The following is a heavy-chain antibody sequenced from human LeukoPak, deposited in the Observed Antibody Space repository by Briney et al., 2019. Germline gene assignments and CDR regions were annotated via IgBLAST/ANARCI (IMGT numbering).Heavy chain of an antibody. V-gene: IGHV4-59*08. J-gene: IGHJ4*02. CDR1: GGSFSTYY. D-gene: IGHD2-2*02. CDR3: ARGALASRYHFDH. CDR2: IYNSGST. Sequence: PSETLSLTCTVSGGSFSTYYWSWIRQPPGKGLEWIGYIYNSGSTNYDPSLKSRVTISIDTSKNQFSLKLSSVTAADTAVYYCARGALASRYHFDHWGQGTLVTVSS.